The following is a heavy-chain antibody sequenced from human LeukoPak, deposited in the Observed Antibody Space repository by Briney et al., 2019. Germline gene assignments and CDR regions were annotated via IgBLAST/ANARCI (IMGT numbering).Heavy chain of an antibody. CDR3: ARGDGYSGYDFGY. Sequence: SETLSLTCTVSGASITSYYWTWIRQPAGKGLEWIGRIHASGSTTYNPSLKSRVTISVDTSKNQFSLKLSSVTAADTAVYYCARGDGYSGYDFGYWGQGTLVTVSS. CDR1: GASITSYY. D-gene: IGHD5-12*01. J-gene: IGHJ4*02. CDR2: IHASGST. V-gene: IGHV4-4*07.